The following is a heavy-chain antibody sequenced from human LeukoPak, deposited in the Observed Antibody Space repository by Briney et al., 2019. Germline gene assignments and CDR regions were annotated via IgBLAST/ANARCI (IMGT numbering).Heavy chain of an antibody. CDR2: IRGTVDNT. CDR3: AKASTRDTGYYFDS. V-gene: IGHV3-23*01. CDR1: GCTFSNYA. J-gene: IGHJ4*02. D-gene: IGHD3-9*01. Sequence: GRSLILSCAVAGCTFSNYAMGWVRQAPGKGLEWVSSIRGTVDNTHYADAVKGRFTISRDISKNTLYLQMNSLRAEDTARYYCAKASTRDTGYYFDSWGQGTLVTVSS.